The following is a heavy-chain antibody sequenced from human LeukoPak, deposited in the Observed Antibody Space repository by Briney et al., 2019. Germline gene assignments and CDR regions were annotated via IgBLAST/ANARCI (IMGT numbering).Heavy chain of an antibody. CDR3: AREQYGGSSDAFDI. CDR2: ISSSGSTI. Sequence: PGGSLRLSCAASGFTFSDYYMSWIRQAPGKGLEWVSYISSSGSTIYYADSVKGRFTISRDNAKNSLYLQMNSLRAEDTAVYYCAREQYGGSSDAFDIWGQGTMVTVSS. D-gene: IGHD1-26*01. V-gene: IGHV3-11*04. J-gene: IGHJ3*02. CDR1: GFTFSDYY.